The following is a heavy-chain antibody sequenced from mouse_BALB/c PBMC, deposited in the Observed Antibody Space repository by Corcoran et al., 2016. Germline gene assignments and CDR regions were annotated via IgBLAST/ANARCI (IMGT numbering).Heavy chain of an antibody. V-gene: IGHV14-3*02. J-gene: IGHJ1*01. CDR1: GFNITDTY. D-gene: IGHD4-1*01. CDR2: IDPTNGNT. CDR3: ANWDWYYDV. Sequence: EVQLQQSGAELVKPGASVKLSCTASGFNITDTYMHWVKQRPEQGLEWIGRIDPTNGNTKYDPKFQGKATIAADTSSNTAYLQLSSLTSEDTAGYYCANWDWYYDVWGAATTVTVSS.